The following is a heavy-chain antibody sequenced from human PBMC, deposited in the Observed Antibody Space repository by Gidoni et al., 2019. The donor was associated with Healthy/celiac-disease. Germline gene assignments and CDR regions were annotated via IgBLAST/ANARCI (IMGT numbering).Heavy chain of an antibody. CDR2: IIPIVGIA. CDR3: ALAFDICSGGSCYVYYGMDV. D-gene: IGHD2-15*01. J-gene: IGHJ6*02. Sequence: QVQLVQSGAEVKKPGSSLKVSCKSSGGTFSSYAISWVIQAPGQGLEWIGGIIPIVGIANYATKCQGRVTITADKSTRTAYMELSSLRSEDTAVYYCALAFDICSGGSCYVYYGMDVWGQGTTVTVSS. CDR1: GGTFSSYA. V-gene: IGHV1-69*17.